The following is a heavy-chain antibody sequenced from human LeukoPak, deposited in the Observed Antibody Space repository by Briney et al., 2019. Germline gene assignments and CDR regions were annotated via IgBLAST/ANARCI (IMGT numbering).Heavy chain of an antibody. D-gene: IGHD4-17*01. Sequence: GASVKVSCKASGYTFTGYYMHWVRQAPGQGLEWMGRINPNSGGTNYAQKFQGRVTMTMDTSISTAYMELSRLRSDDTAVYYCARQMTTVTTSPLGYWGQGTLVTVSS. CDR3: ARQMTTVTTSPLGY. CDR1: GYTFTGYY. CDR2: INPNSGGT. V-gene: IGHV1-2*06. J-gene: IGHJ4*02.